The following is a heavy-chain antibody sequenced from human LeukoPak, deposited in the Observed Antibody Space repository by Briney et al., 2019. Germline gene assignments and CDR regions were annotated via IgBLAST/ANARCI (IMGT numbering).Heavy chain of an antibody. J-gene: IGHJ5*01. V-gene: IGHV3-7*01. CDR2: IKPDGSEK. CDR1: GFVFSASY. Sequence: GVSLRLSCAASGFVFSASYMSWLRESPGKGLEWVATIKPDGSEKYHVDSVSGQSTITRDNTNDSLFLQMNSRRVDDTAVYYCVRGGTYWTVSWGQGTLGNVS. CDR3: VRGGTYWTVS.